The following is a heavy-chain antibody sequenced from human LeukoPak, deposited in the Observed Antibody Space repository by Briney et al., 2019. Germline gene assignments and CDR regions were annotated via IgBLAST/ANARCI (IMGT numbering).Heavy chain of an antibody. J-gene: IGHJ4*02. CDR1: GYTFTSYG. D-gene: IGHD3-22*01. Sequence: ASVKVSCKASGYTFTSYGISWVRQAPGQGLEWMGWISAYNGNTNYAQKLQGRVTMTTDTSTSTAYMELRSLRSDDTAVYYCAREAAPAASMVEHYYYDSSGYYYGKGYFDYWGQGTLVTVSS. V-gene: IGHV1-18*01. CDR3: AREAAPAASMVEHYYYDSSGYYYGKGYFDY. CDR2: ISAYNGNT.